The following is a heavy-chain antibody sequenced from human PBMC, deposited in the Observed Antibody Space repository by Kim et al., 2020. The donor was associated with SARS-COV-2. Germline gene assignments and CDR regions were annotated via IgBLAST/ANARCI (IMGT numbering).Heavy chain of an antibody. CDR3: AKWEPAIRAFDD. Sequence: ASVKVSCRASGYTFINYHINWMRQATGQGLEWMGWIDPKNGNTAYAQKFQGRVALTRTTSVSTVYMDLSSLRTEDTAVYYCAKWEPAIRAFDDWGQGALVTVSS. D-gene: IGHD1-26*01. CDR1: GYTFINYH. J-gene: IGHJ4*02. V-gene: IGHV1-8*01. CDR2: IDPKNGNT.